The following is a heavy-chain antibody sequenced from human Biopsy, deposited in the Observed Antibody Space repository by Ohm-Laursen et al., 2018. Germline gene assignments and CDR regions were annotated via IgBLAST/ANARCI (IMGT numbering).Heavy chain of an antibody. CDR1: GGSIRGSTYY. D-gene: IGHD5/OR15-5a*01. V-gene: IGHV4-39*01. Sequence: GTLSLTCNASGGSIRGSTYYWGWIRPTPGKGLEWIGSVYFSGNTYYNPSLGVKVTISVATSKTKFSLNLIFLTAADTALYYCARRLVYRVFDSWAKGTLVTVSS. CDR2: VYFSGNT. CDR3: ARRLVYRVFDS. J-gene: IGHJ4*02.